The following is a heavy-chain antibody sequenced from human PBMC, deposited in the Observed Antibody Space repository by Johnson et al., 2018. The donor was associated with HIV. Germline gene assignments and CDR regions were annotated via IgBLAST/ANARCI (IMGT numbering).Heavy chain of an antibody. CDR3: ARDGWGSRGWDDAFDI. CDR1: GFTFDEYV. V-gene: IGHV3-74*01. D-gene: IGHD6-19*01. J-gene: IGHJ3*02. CDR2: INSDGSST. Sequence: VQLVESGGGWVQPGRSLRVSCAASGFTFDEYVIHWVRQAPGKGLVWVSRINSDGSSTNYADSVKGRFTISRDNAKNTLYLQMNSRRAEDTAVYYCARDGWGSRGWDDAFDIWGQGTMVTVSS.